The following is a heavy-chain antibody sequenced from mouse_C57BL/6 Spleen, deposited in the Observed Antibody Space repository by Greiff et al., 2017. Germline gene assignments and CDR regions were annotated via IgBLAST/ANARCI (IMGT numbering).Heavy chain of an antibody. CDR1: GYTFTSYW. Sequence: QVQLQQPGAELVKPGASVKLSCKASGYTFTSYWMQWVKQRPGQGLEWIGEIDPSDSYTNYNQKFKGKATLTVDTSSSTAYMQLSSLTSEDSAVYYCARRGYAVVRYFDVWGTGTTVTVSS. V-gene: IGHV1-50*01. D-gene: IGHD1-1*01. J-gene: IGHJ1*03. CDR3: ARRGYAVVRYFDV. CDR2: IDPSDSYT.